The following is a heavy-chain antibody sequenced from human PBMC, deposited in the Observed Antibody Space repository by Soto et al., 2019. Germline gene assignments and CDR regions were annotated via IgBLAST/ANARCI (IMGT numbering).Heavy chain of an antibody. V-gene: IGHV1-46*03. CDR2: INPSGGST. D-gene: IGHD3-3*01. Sequence: ASVKVSCKASGYTFTSYYMHWVRQAPGQGLEWMGIINPSGGSTSYAQKFQGRVTMTRDTSTSTVYMELGSLRSEDTAVYYCARDRITIFGVAPFDPWGQGTLVTVSS. J-gene: IGHJ5*02. CDR3: ARDRITIFGVAPFDP. CDR1: GYTFTSYY.